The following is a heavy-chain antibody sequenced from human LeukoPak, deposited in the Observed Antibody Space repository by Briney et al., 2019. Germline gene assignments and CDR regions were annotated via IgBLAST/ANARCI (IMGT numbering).Heavy chain of an antibody. Sequence: GGSLRLSCAASGFTFSSYAMSWVRQAPGKGLEWVSTISGSGGSTYYADSVKGRFTISRDNSKNTLYLQMNSLRAEDTAVYYCAKGNYYERDAFDIWGQGTMVTASS. J-gene: IGHJ3*02. V-gene: IGHV3-23*01. CDR3: AKGNYYERDAFDI. D-gene: IGHD3-22*01. CDR1: GFTFSSYA. CDR2: ISGSGGST.